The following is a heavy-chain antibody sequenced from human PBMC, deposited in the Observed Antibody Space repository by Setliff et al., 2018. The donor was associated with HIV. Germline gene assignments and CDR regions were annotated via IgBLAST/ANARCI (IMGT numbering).Heavy chain of an antibody. J-gene: IGHJ6*03. CDR3: ALTGHRLLRGYMDV. D-gene: IGHD2-15*01. Sequence: SAPLSLTCYVTDDPISSYYWSWVRQPAGKGLEWIGRLYVSGDTNYNPSLKSRVTMSLDTSKKHFSLKLKSVTAADTAVYYCALTGHRLLRGYMDVWGKGTTVTVSS. CDR1: DDPISSYY. CDR2: LYVSGDT. V-gene: IGHV4-4*07.